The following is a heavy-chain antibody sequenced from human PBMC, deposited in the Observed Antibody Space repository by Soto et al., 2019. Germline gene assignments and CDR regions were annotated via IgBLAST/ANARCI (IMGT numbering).Heavy chain of an antibody. Sequence: ASVKVSCKASGYTFTSYAMHWVRQAPGQRLEWMGWINAGNGNTKYSQKFQGRVTITRDTSASTAYMELSSLRSEDTAVYYCARAGRVRFLEWLLLYWGQGTLVTVSS. CDR3: ARAGRVRFLEWLLLY. CDR1: GYTFTSYA. J-gene: IGHJ4*02. D-gene: IGHD3-3*01. CDR2: INAGNGNT. V-gene: IGHV1-3*01.